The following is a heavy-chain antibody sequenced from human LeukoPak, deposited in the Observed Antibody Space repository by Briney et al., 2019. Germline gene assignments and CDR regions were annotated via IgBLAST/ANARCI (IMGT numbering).Heavy chain of an antibody. CDR3: ARTYSSSWYADY. D-gene: IGHD6-13*01. Sequence: GGSLRLSCAASGFTFSNYAINWVRQAPGKGLEWVSAISGSGGDTYYADSVKGRFTISRDNSKNTLYLQMNSLRAEDTAVYYCARTYSSSWYADYWGQGTLVTVSS. CDR2: ISGSGGDT. V-gene: IGHV3-23*01. J-gene: IGHJ4*02. CDR1: GFTFSNYA.